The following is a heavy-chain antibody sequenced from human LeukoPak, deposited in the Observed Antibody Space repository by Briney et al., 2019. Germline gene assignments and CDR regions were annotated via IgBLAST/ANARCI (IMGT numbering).Heavy chain of an antibody. J-gene: IGHJ6*02. V-gene: IGHV7-4-1*02. D-gene: IGHD5-12*01. CDR3: ARPYEPYYYYGLDV. CDR2: INTNTGNP. Sequence: ASVKVSCKTSGYTFTRYAMNWVRQAPGQGLEWMGWINTNTGNPTYAQGSTGRFVFSLDTSVSTAYLQISSLEAEDTAVYYCARPYEPYYYYGLDVWGQGTTVTVSS. CDR1: GYTFTRYA.